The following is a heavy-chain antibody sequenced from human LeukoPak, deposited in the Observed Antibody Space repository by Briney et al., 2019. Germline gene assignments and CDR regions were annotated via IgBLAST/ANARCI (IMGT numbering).Heavy chain of an antibody. J-gene: IGHJ4*02. D-gene: IGHD2-21*02. CDR2: LYTNGTT. CDR1: GFTVTSNY. CDR3: ARLLVTVTGY. V-gene: IGHV3-66*01. Sequence: PGGSLRLSCAVSGFTVTSNYMSWVRQAPGKGLEWVSTLYTNGTTHYADPVKGRFSISRDNSKNTLYLQMNSLRAEDTAIYYCARLLVTVTGYWGQGILVTVSS.